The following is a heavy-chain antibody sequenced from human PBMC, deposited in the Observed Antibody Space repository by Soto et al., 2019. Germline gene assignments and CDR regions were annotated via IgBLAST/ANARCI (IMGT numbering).Heavy chain of an antibody. CDR1: GFTFSSYA. D-gene: IGHD4-17*01. J-gene: IGHJ4*02. Sequence: GGSLRLSCAASGFTFSSYAMSWVRQAPGKGLEWVSAISGSGGSTYYEDSVMGRFTISRDNSKNTLYLRMNSLRAEDTAVYYCARAYGDYFGGDFDYWGQGTLVTVSS. V-gene: IGHV3-23*01. CDR2: ISGSGGST. CDR3: ARAYGDYFGGDFDY.